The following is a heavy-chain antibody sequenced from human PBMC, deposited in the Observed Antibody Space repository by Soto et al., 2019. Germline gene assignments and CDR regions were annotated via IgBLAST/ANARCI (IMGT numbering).Heavy chain of an antibody. CDR2: IYPGDSDT. J-gene: IGHJ6*02. CDR3: ARGYDSGGHYYYGMDV. V-gene: IGHV5-51*01. Sequence: GESLKISCQGSGYIFSSYWIAWVRQMSGKGLEWMGIIYPGDSDTRYSPSFQGQVTISADRSISTAYLQWSSLKASDTAMYYCARGYDSGGHYYYGMDVWGQGTTVTVSS. D-gene: IGHD3-10*01. CDR1: GYIFSSYW.